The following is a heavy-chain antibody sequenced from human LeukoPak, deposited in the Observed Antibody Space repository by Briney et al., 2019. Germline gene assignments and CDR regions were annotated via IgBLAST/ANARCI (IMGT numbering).Heavy chain of an antibody. V-gene: IGHV4-39*01. J-gene: IGHJ4*02. Sequence: SETLSLTCTVSGGSISSSSYYWGWIRQPPGKGREWIGSIYYSGSTYYNPSLKSRVTISVDTSKNQFSLKLSSVTAADTAVYYCARFVVVVAAWVYWGQGTLVTVSS. D-gene: IGHD2-15*01. CDR1: GGSISSSSYY. CDR2: IYYSGST. CDR3: ARFVVVVAAWVY.